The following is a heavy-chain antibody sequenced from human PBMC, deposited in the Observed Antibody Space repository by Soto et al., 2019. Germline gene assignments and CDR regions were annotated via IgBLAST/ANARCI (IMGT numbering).Heavy chain of an antibody. D-gene: IGHD5-12*01. V-gene: IGHV3-23*01. J-gene: IGHJ4*02. Sequence: PGGSLRLSCAASGLPFSSYAMSWVRQDPGKGLEWVSAISGSGGSTYYADSVKGRFTISRDNSKNTLYLQMNSLRAEDTAVYYCAPRGYDYSVRLDYWGQGTLVTVSS. CDR3: APRGYDYSVRLDY. CDR1: GLPFSSYA. CDR2: ISGSGGST.